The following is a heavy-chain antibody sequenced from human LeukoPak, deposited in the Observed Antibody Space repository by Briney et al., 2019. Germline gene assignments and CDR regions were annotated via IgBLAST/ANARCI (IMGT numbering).Heavy chain of an antibody. CDR2: IASDGRDK. J-gene: IGHJ5*02. V-gene: IGHV3-30*03. Sequence: GGSLRLSCAASGFTFSSYAMHRVRQAPGRGLEWVAVIASDGRDKHCTDSVKGRFTISRDNANNTLYLQMNSLRAEDTALYYCARAKPGGNWFDPWGQGTLVTVSS. D-gene: IGHD3-16*01. CDR1: GFTFSSYA. CDR3: ARAKPGGNWFDP.